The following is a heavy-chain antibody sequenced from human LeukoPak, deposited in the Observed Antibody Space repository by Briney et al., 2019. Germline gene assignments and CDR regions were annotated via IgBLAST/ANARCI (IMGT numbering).Heavy chain of an antibody. J-gene: IGHJ4*02. CDR3: ARDRRGYHPGDYFDY. CDR1: GGSISSGSYY. CDR2: IYTSGST. Sequence: PSETLSFTGTVSGGSISSGSYYWSWIRQPAGKGLEWIGRIYTSGSTNYNPSLKSRVTISADTSKNQFSLKLSSVTAADTAVYYCARDRRGYHPGDYFDYWGQGTLVTVSS. V-gene: IGHV4-61*02. D-gene: IGHD3-3*01.